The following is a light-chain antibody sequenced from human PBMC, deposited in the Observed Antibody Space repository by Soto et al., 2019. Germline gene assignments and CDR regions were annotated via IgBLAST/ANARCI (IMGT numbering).Light chain of an antibody. CDR2: GAS. Sequence: EIVMTQSPATLSVSPGERATLSCRASQSVNSNLAWYRQKPGQAPRLLIYGASNRATDIPYRFSASGSGTDFTLTITRLEAEDFAVYYCQQYDSTPPTFGQGTKVEVK. J-gene: IGKJ1*01. V-gene: IGKV3D-15*01. CDR3: QQYDSTPPT. CDR1: QSVNSN.